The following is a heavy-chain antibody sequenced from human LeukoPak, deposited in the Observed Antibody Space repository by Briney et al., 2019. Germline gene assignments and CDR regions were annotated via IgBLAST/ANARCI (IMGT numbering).Heavy chain of an antibody. J-gene: IGHJ6*03. CDR1: GFTFSSYA. Sequence: PGGSLRLSCAASGFTFSSYAMSWVRQAPGKGLEWVSAINGSGGSTYYADSVKGRFTISRDNSKNTLYLQMNSLRAEDTAVYYCAKVGSAGAYYYYYMDVWGKGTTVTVSS. V-gene: IGHV3-23*01. CDR2: INGSGGST. CDR3: AKVGSAGAYYYYYMDV. D-gene: IGHD4/OR15-4a*01.